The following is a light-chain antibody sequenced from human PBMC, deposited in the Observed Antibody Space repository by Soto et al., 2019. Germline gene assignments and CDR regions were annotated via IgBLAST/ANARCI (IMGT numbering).Light chain of an antibody. J-gene: IGKJ3*01. Sequence: DIQMTQSPSSLSASVGDRVTITCRASQSISSYLNWYQQKPGKAPNLLIYAASSLQSGVPSKFSGSGSGPDFTLTISSLQPEDFATYYCQQSYSSPFTFGPGTKVDIE. CDR2: AAS. CDR3: QQSYSSPFT. V-gene: IGKV1-39*01. CDR1: QSISSY.